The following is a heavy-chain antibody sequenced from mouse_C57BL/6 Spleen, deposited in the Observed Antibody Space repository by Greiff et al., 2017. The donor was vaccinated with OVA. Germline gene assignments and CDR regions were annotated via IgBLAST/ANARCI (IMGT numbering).Heavy chain of an antibody. J-gene: IGHJ2*01. V-gene: IGHV5-6*01. CDR3: ARGELLRYFDY. D-gene: IGHD1-1*01. CDR2: ISSGGSYT. Sequence: EVQLVESGGDLVKPGGSLKLSCAASGFTFSSYGMSWVRQTPDKRLEWVATISSGGSYTYYPDSVKGRFTISRDNAKNTLYLQMSSLKSEDTAMYYCARGELLRYFDYWGQGTTLTVSS. CDR1: GFTFSSYG.